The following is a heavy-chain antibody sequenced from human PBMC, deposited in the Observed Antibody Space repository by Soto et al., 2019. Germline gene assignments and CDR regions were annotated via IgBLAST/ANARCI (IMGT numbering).Heavy chain of an antibody. J-gene: IGHJ4*02. CDR2: IYYSGST. V-gene: IGHV4-59*08. Sequence: LSETLSLTCTVSGGSISSYYWSWIRQPPGKGLEWIGYIYYSGSTNYNPSLKSRVTISVDTSKNQFSLKLSSVTAADTAVYYCARLSHYDFWSGPDGPDYWGQGTLVTVSS. D-gene: IGHD3-3*01. CDR3: ARLSHYDFWSGPDGPDY. CDR1: GGSISSYY.